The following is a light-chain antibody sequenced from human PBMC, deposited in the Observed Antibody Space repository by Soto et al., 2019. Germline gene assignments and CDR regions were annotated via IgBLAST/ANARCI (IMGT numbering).Light chain of an antibody. Sequence: QSALTQPASVSGSPGQSITISCTGTSSDVGGYNYVSWYQQHPGKAPKLIIYEVSNRPSGVSNRFSGSKSGDTASLTIFGLQAEDEGDYYCSSRTSSIPYVFGTGTKLTVL. J-gene: IGLJ1*01. V-gene: IGLV2-14*01. CDR1: SSDVGGYNY. CDR2: EVS. CDR3: SSRTSSIPYV.